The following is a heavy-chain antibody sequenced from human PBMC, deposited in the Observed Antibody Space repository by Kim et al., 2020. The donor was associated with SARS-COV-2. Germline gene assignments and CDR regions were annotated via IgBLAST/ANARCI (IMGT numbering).Heavy chain of an antibody. J-gene: IGHJ4*02. D-gene: IGHD3-10*01. V-gene: IGHV2-70*01. CDR2: DK. Sequence: DKYYSTSLRTSLTISKDPSKNQVGLTLTSVDPVDTATYYCTRIVSGSYFDYWGQGTLVTVSS. CDR3: TRIVSGSYFDY.